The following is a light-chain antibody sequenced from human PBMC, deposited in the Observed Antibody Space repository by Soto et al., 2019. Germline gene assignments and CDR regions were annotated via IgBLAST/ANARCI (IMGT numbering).Light chain of an antibody. Sequence: KQMTQSPSSLSASVGDRVTITCRASQIIGNYLNWYQQKPGKAPKRLIYAASSLQSGVPSRFSGSGSGTEFTLTISSLQHEDSANYCRRSQNSYPCAFG. CDR2: AAS. CDR3: RSQNSYPCA. J-gene: IGKJ1*01. V-gene: IGKV1-17*01. CDR1: QIIGNY.